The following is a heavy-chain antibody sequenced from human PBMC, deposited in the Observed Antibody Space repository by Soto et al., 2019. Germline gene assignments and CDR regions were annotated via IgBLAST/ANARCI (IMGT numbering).Heavy chain of an antibody. CDR3: ARETNGGSFDI. V-gene: IGHV3-33*01. J-gene: IGHJ3*02. Sequence: QVQLVESGGGVVQSGRSLRLSCEASGFTFSTYGMHWVRQAPGKGLEWVALIWYDGTNEHYADSVKGRFTISKDNSKNTLYLEMSGLRVEDTAVYYCARETNGGSFDIWGQGTMVTLSS. D-gene: IGHD2-8*01. CDR1: GFTFSTYG. CDR2: IWYDGTNE.